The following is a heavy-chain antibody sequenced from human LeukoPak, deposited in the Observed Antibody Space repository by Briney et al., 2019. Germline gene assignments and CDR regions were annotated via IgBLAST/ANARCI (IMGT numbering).Heavy chain of an antibody. Sequence: PSETLSLTCAVSGYSISSGYYWGWIRQPPGKGLGWIGSIYHSGSTYYNPSLKSRVTISVDTSKNQFSLKLSSVTAADTAVYYCARASEYSSSPPDYWGQGTLVTVSS. CDR2: IYHSGST. CDR3: ARASEYSSSPPDY. J-gene: IGHJ4*02. CDR1: GYSISSGYY. D-gene: IGHD6-6*01. V-gene: IGHV4-38-2*01.